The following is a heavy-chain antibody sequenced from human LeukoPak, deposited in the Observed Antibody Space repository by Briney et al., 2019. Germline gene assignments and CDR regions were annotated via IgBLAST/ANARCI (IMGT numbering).Heavy chain of an antibody. J-gene: IGHJ4*02. CDR3: STVLNGDTDY. Sequence: GGSLRLSCAASGFTFRNVWMSWVRQAPGKGLEWVGRIKSKTDGETTQYAAPVKGRFTISRDDSRNTLYLQMDSLTTGDTAVCYCSTVLNGDTDYWGRGALVTVSS. D-gene: IGHD5-24*01. V-gene: IGHV3-15*01. CDR1: GFTFRNVW. CDR2: IKSKTDGETT.